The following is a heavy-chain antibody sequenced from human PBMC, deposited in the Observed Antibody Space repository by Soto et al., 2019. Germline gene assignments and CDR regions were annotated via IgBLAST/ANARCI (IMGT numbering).Heavy chain of an antibody. CDR3: AREGGLGATTGWD. D-gene: IGHD1-26*01. V-gene: IGHV1-69*06. CDR1: GGTFSSYA. Sequence: QVQLVQSGAEVKKPGSSVKVSCKASGGTFSSYAISWVRQAPGQGLEWMGGIIPIFGTANYAQKFQGRVTITANISTSEPYRELSSLRSGDRAVYYCAREGGLGATTGWDWGQGTLVTVSS. J-gene: IGHJ4*02. CDR2: IIPIFGTA.